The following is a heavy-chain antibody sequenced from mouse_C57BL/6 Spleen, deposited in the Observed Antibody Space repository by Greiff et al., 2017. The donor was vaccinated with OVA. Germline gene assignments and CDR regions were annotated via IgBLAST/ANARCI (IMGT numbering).Heavy chain of an antibody. CDR3: VRHANSYYLDY. V-gene: IGHV10-1*01. CDR2: IRSKSNNYAT. CDR1: GFSFNTYA. J-gene: IGHJ2*01. D-gene: IGHD4-1*01. Sequence: EVQVVESGGGLVQPKGSLKLSCAASGFSFNTYAMNWVRQAPGKGLEWVARIRSKSNNYATYYADSVKDRFTISRDDSESMLYLQMNNLKTEDTAMYYCVRHANSYYLDYWGQGTTLTVSS.